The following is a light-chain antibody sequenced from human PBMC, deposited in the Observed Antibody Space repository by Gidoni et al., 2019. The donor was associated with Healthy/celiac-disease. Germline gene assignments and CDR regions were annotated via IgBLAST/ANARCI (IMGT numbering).Light chain of an antibody. CDR1: QRISSW. V-gene: IGKV1-5*01. J-gene: IGKJ1*01. Sequence: DIQMTKSPSTLSASVGDRVTITCRASQRISSWLAWYQQKPGKAPKLLIYDASSLDSGVPSRFSGSGSGTEFTLTISSLQPDDFATYYCQQYNSYPRTFGQGTKVEIK. CDR3: QQYNSYPRT. CDR2: DAS.